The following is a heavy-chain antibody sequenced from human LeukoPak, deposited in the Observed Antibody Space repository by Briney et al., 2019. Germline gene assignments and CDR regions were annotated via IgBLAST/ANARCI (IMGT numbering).Heavy chain of an antibody. V-gene: IGHV4-4*07. CDR1: GGSISSYY. CDR3: ARDPLRGPAALYFDY. D-gene: IGHD2-2*01. Sequence: KPSETLSLTCTVSGGSISSYYWSWIRQPAGKGLEWIGRIYTSGSTNYNPSLKSRVTMSVDTSKNQFSLKLSSVTAADTAVYYCARDPLRGPAALYFDYWGQETLVTVSS. J-gene: IGHJ4*02. CDR2: IYTSGST.